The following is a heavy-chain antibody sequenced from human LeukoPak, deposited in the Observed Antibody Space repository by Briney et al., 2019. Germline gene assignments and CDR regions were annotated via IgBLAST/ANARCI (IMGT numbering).Heavy chain of an antibody. CDR3: AKDSRKGGYYSDY. J-gene: IGHJ4*02. V-gene: IGHV3-21*01. Sequence: GGSLRLSCAASGFRFSTHDLHWVRQAPGKGLECVSYISRTSTYLYYADSVKGRFTISRDNDKNLLYLQMNNLRAEDTAVYFCAKDSRKGGYYSDYWGQGTVVTVSS. D-gene: IGHD3-22*01. CDR2: ISRTSTYL. CDR1: GFRFSTHD.